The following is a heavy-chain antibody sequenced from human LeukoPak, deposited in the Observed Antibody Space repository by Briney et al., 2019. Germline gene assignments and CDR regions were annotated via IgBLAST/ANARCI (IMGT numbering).Heavy chain of an antibody. CDR3: ARVYTYGSPTSYLDY. Sequence: GGSLRLSCAASGYTFSSYNMNWVRQAPGKGREWVSSIISSSYVYYSDSLKGRFTISRQNAKNSMFLQRNSLRAEDTAVYYCARVYTYGSPTSYLDYRGQGNVVTVSS. J-gene: IGHJ4*02. CDR2: IISSSYV. CDR1: GYTFSSYN. D-gene: IGHD5-18*01. V-gene: IGHV3-21*01.